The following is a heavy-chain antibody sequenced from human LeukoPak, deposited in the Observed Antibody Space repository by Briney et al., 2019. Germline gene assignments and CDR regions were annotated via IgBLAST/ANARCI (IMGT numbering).Heavy chain of an antibody. CDR2: ISSSGSTI. CDR1: GGSFSGYY. V-gene: IGHV3-11*01. J-gene: IGHJ1*01. D-gene: IGHD6-13*01. Sequence: LSLTCAVYGGSFSGYYWSWIRQPPGKGLEWVSYISSSGSTIYYADSVMGRFTISRDNAKNSLYLQMNSLRAEDTAVYYCARAHSSSWYREYFQHWGQGTLVTVSS. CDR3: ARAHSSSWYREYFQH.